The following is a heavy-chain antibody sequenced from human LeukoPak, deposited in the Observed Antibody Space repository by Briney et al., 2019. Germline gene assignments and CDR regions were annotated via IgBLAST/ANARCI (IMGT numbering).Heavy chain of an antibody. Sequence: PSETLSLTCTVSGGSISGYYWSWIRQPAGKGLEWIGRIYTSGSTNYIPSLKSRVTTSVDTSKNQFSLKLSSVTAADTAVYYCARASPTTNKGAYGWFDPWGQGTLVTVSS. D-gene: IGHD1-14*01. V-gene: IGHV4-4*07. CDR1: GGSISGYY. CDR3: ARASPTTNKGAYGWFDP. CDR2: IYTSGST. J-gene: IGHJ5*02.